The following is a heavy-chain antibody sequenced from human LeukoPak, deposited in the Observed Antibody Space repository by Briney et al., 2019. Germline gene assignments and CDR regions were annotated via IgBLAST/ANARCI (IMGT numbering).Heavy chain of an antibody. D-gene: IGHD2-15*01. V-gene: IGHV3-23*01. Sequence: GGSLRLSCAASGFTFNTYAMTWVRQAPGMGLEWVSDISATGGSTCYADSVKGRFTISRDNSKSTLYLQMNSLRAEDTAVYYCARSIGYCSGGHCYTSDYWGQGTLVTVSS. J-gene: IGHJ4*02. CDR3: ARSIGYCSGGHCYTSDY. CDR2: ISATGGST. CDR1: GFTFNTYA.